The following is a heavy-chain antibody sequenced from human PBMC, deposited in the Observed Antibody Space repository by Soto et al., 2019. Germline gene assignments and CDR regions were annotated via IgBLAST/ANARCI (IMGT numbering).Heavy chain of an antibody. CDR3: AKNQGVELVPLATVDWFDP. CDR2: ISGSGLNK. CDR1: GFTFENFG. V-gene: IGHV3-23*01. J-gene: IGHJ5*02. D-gene: IGHD1-26*01. Sequence: GGSLRLSCAASGFTFENFGMSWVRQAPGKGLEWISSISGSGLNKYYADSVKGRFTISRDNSKSTVYLELSNLRAEDTAVYHCAKNQGVELVPLATVDWFDPWCQGSVVTVSS.